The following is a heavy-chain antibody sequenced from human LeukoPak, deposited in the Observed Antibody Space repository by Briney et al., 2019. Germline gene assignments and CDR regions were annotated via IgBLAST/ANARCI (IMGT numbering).Heavy chain of an antibody. V-gene: IGHV1-18*01. Sequence: GASVKVSCKASGYTFTSYGISWVRQAPGQGLEWMGWISAYNGNTNYAQKLQGRVTMTTDTSTSTVYMELRSLRSDDTAVYYCAAGSSYYTPFDYWGQGTLVTVSS. CDR3: AAGSSYYTPFDY. J-gene: IGHJ4*02. CDR2: ISAYNGNT. CDR1: GYTFTSYG. D-gene: IGHD3-10*01.